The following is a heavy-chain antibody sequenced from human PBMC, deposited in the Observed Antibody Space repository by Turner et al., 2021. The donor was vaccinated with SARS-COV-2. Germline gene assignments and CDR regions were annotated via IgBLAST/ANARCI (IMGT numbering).Heavy chain of an antibody. J-gene: IGHJ4*02. Sequence: QVQLVESGGGLVPPGRSLRLSCASSGFTFSSYGMHWVRQAPGKGLEWVGVIWYDGSNKNYADSVKGRFTISRDNSKNTLYLQMNSLRAEDTAVYYCARDGGYSGYAYFDYWGQGTLVTVSS. D-gene: IGHD5-12*01. CDR3: ARDGGYSGYAYFDY. V-gene: IGHV3-33*01. CDR2: IWYDGSNK. CDR1: GFTFSSYG.